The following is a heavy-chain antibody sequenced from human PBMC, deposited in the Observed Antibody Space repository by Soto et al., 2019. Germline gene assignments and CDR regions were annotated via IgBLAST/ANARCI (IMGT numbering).Heavy chain of an antibody. CDR2: ISSSGSTI. Sequence: EVQLVESGGGLVQPGGSLRLSCAASGFTFSSYEMNWVRQAPGQGLEWVSYISSSGSTIYYADAVKGRFTISRDNAKNSLYVQMNSLRAEDTAVYYCARANLGAWDAFDIWGQGTMVTVSS. CDR1: GFTFSSYE. D-gene: IGHD1-26*01. V-gene: IGHV3-48*03. CDR3: ARANLGAWDAFDI. J-gene: IGHJ3*02.